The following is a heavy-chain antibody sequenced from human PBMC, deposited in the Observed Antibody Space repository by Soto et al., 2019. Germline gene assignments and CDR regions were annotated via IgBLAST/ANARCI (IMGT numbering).Heavy chain of an antibody. CDR2: ISYDGNNK. J-gene: IGHJ6*02. V-gene: IGHV3-30-3*01. Sequence: LRLSCAASGFTFSTYAMHWVRQAPGKGLEWVTIISYDGNNKYYAEFVQGRFTISRDNSKNTLYLQMNSLTAEDTAMYYCARDQGSLEWSLWYFYGMDVWGQGTTVTVSS. D-gene: IGHD3-3*01. CDR1: GFTFSTYA. CDR3: ARDQGSLEWSLWYFYGMDV.